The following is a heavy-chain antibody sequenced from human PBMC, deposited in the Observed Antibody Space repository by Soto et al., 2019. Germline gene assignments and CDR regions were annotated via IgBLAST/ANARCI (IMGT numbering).Heavy chain of an antibody. CDR2: IFPSGTT. CDR1: GGSLSGATYS. CDR3: ARSREFDY. V-gene: IGHV4-30-2*01. J-gene: IGHJ4*02. Sequence: TLCLTCGVSGGSLSGATYSGNWIRQPPGKGLEWIGYIFPSGTTYYNPSLKSRVTISIDVSKNQFSLSLRSLTAADTAVYYCARSREFDYWSQGTLVTVSS.